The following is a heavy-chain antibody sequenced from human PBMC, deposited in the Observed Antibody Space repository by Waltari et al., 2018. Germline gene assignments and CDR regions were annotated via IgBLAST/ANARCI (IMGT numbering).Heavy chain of an antibody. CDR3: ARSAAAGDFDY. CDR1: GFTVSSNY. J-gene: IGHJ4*02. D-gene: IGHD6-13*01. V-gene: IGHV3-53*01. CDR2: MYSVGST. Sequence: EVQLVESGGGLIQPGGSLRLSCAASGFTVSSNYMSWVRQAPGKGLEWVSVMYSVGSTYYADSVKGRFTISRDNSKNTLYLQMNSLRAEDTAVYYCARSAAAGDFDYWGQGTLVTVSS.